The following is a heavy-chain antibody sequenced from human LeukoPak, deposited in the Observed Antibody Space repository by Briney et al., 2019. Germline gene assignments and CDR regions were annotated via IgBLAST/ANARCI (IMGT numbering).Heavy chain of an antibody. J-gene: IGHJ4*02. D-gene: IGHD6-13*01. CDR1: GYSISSGYY. Sequence: PSETLSLTCTVSGYSISSGYYWGWIRQPPGRGLEWIGSIYHSGSTYYNPSLKSRVTISVDTSKNQFSLKLSSVTAADTAVYYCARGGQRGSSWQYWGQGTLVTVSS. CDR2: IYHSGST. V-gene: IGHV4-38-2*02. CDR3: ARGGQRGSSWQY.